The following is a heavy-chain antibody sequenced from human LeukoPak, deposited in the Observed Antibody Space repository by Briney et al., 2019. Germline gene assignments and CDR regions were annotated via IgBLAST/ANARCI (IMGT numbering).Heavy chain of an antibody. CDR1: GYSTSSGYY. J-gene: IGHJ6*04. D-gene: IGHD3-10*01. Sequence: PSETLSLTCAVSGYSTSSGYYWGWIRQPPGKGLEWIGNIYHSGSTYYNPSLKSRVTISVDTSKNQFSLKLSSVTAADTAVYYCARDDMVRGIKYYYYGMDVWGKGTTVTVSS. V-gene: IGHV4-38-2*02. CDR2: IYHSGST. CDR3: ARDDMVRGIKYYYYGMDV.